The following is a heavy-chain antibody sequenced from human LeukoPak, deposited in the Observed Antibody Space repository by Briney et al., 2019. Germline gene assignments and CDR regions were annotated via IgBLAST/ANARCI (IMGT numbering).Heavy chain of an antibody. Sequence: GGSLRLSCAASGFIFSSYAMSWVRQAPGKGLEWVSTISDTGGSTFFADSVKGRFTLSRDNAKNSLYLQMNSLRAEDMALYYCAKAVGGHNYFDYWGQGTLVTVSS. CDR1: GFIFSSYA. CDR2: ISDTGGST. D-gene: IGHD2-15*01. J-gene: IGHJ4*02. V-gene: IGHV3-23*01. CDR3: AKAVGGHNYFDY.